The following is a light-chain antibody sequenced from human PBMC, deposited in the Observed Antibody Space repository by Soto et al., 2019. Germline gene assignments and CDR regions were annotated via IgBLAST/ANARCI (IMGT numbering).Light chain of an antibody. V-gene: IGLV2-14*01. J-gene: IGLJ2*01. CDR3: SSYTSSSTLVV. CDR1: SSDVGGYNY. Sequence: QSALTQPASVSGSPGQSITISCTGTSSDVGGYNYVSWYQQHPGKAPKLMIYEVSNRTSGVSNRFSGSKSGNTASLTISGLQAEDEADYYCSSYTSSSTLVVVGGGTKLTVL. CDR2: EVS.